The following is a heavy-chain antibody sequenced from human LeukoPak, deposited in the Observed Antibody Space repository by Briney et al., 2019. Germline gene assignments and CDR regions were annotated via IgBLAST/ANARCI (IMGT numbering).Heavy chain of an antibody. J-gene: IGHJ4*02. CDR1: GFTFSGSA. CDR3: TRPSPLDSSGYPFDY. Sequence: GGSLRLSCAASGFTFSGSAMHWVRQASGKGLEWVGRIRSKANSYATAYAASVKGRFTISRDDSKNTAYLQMNSLKTEDTAVYYCTRPSPLDSSGYPFDYWGQGTLVTVSS. V-gene: IGHV3-73*01. D-gene: IGHD3-22*01. CDR2: IRSKANSYAT.